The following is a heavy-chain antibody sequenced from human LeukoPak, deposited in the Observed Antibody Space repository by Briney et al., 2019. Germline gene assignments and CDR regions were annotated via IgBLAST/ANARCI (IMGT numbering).Heavy chain of an antibody. J-gene: IGHJ5*02. CDR1: GGTFSSYA. CDR2: IIPIFDTA. V-gene: IGHV1-69*15. Sequence: SVKVSCKASGGTFSSYAISWVRQAPGQGLEWMGNIIPIFDTANYAQRFQGRVTITADESTSTAYMELSSLRSEDTAVYYCATVPCLTTSCSPINWFDPWGQGTLVTVSS. D-gene: IGHD2-2*01. CDR3: ATVPCLTTSCSPINWFDP.